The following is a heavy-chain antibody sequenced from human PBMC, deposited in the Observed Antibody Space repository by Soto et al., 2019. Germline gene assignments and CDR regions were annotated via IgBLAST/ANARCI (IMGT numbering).Heavy chain of an antibody. Sequence: ESGGGLIQPGRSLRLSCAASGFSFGVYAMSWVRQAPGKGLEWVATISGGIGSTYYADAVKGRFTISRDISRSTLDLQMNSLRVEDTALYYCAKLRGRGIFEYWGQGTMVTISS. D-gene: IGHD1-26*01. CDR3: AKLRGRGIFEY. CDR1: GFSFGVYA. V-gene: IGHV3-23*01. CDR2: ISGGIGST. J-gene: IGHJ4*02.